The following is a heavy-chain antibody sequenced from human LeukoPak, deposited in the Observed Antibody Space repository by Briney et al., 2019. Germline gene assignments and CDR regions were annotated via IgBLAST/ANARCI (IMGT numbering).Heavy chain of an antibody. D-gene: IGHD3-10*01. CDR3: ARAAGIIGDAFDI. V-gene: IGHV1-2*02. J-gene: IGHJ3*02. CDR1: GYTFTGYY. Sequence: ASVKVSCKASGYTFTGYYMHWLRQAPGQGLEWMGWINPNSGGTNYAQKFQGRVTMTRDTSISTAYMELSRLRSDDTAVYYCARAAGIIGDAFDIWGQGTMVTVSS. CDR2: INPNSGGT.